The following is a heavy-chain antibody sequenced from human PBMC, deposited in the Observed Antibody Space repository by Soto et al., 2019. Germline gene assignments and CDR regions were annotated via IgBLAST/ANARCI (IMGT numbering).Heavy chain of an antibody. J-gene: IGHJ5*02. V-gene: IGHV4-61*01. CDR1: GGSVSSGSYY. CDR3: ARASRYHNWFDP. D-gene: IGHD1-1*01. Sequence: SETLSLTCTVSGGSVSSGSYYWSWIRQPPGKGLEWIGYIYYSGSTNYNPSLKSRVTISVDTSKNQFSLKLSSVTAADTAVYYCARASRYHNWFDPWGQGTLVTVSS. CDR2: IYYSGST.